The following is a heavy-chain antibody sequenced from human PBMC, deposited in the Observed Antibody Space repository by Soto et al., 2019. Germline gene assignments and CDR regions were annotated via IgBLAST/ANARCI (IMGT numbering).Heavy chain of an antibody. CDR3: ARIGVVKGNWFDP. V-gene: IGHV3-53*04. Sequence: EVQLVESGGGLVQPGGSLRLSCAASGFTVSSNYMSWVRQAPGKGLEWVSVIYTGGTTYYADSVKDRFTISRHNSRNTLYLQINSLRVEDTAVYYCARIGVVKGNWFDPWGQGTLVTVSS. J-gene: IGHJ5*02. CDR1: GFTVSSNY. D-gene: IGHD3-3*01. CDR2: IYTGGTT.